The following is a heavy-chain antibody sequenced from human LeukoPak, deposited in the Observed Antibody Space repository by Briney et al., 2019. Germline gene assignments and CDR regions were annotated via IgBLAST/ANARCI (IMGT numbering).Heavy chain of an antibody. D-gene: IGHD2-2*01. V-gene: IGHV3-21*01. Sequence: GGSLRLSCAASGFTFSSYSMNWVRQAPGKGLECVSSISSSSSYIYYADSVKGRFTISRDNAKNSLYLQMNSLRAEDTAVYYCARLRSTSYHFDSWGQGTLVTVSS. CDR1: GFTFSSYS. CDR2: ISSSSSYI. J-gene: IGHJ4*02. CDR3: ARLRSTSYHFDS.